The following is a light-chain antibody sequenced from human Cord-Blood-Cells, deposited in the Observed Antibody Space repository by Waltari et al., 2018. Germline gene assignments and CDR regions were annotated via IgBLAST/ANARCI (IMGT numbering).Light chain of an antibody. CDR3: CSYAGSSTFYV. CDR2: EGS. CDR1: SSDGGSYNL. V-gene: IGLV2-23*03. J-gene: IGLJ1*01. Sequence: QSALTQPASVSGSPGQSTTISCPGTSSDGGSYNLVSWYQQHPGKAPKLMIYEGSKRPSGVSNRFSGSKSGNTASLTISGLQAEDEADYYCCSYAGSSTFYVFGTGTKVTVL.